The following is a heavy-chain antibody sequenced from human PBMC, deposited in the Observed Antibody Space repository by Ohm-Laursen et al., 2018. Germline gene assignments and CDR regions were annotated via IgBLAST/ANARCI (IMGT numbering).Heavy chain of an antibody. V-gene: IGHV1-2*02. CDR1: GYTFTGYY. CDR3: AREWAVAGTDYYYGMDV. D-gene: IGHD6-19*01. Sequence: SSVKVSCKASGYTFTGYYMHWVRQAPGQGLEWMGWINPNSGGTNYAQKFQGRVTMTRDTSISTAYMELSSLRSEDTAVYYCAREWAVAGTDYYYGMDVWGQGTTVTVSS. J-gene: IGHJ6*02. CDR2: INPNSGGT.